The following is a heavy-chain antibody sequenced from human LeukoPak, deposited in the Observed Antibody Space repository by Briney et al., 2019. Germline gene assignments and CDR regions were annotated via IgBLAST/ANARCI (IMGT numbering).Heavy chain of an antibody. V-gene: IGHV4-59*01. D-gene: IGHD2-2*01. J-gene: IGHJ6*03. CDR3: ARVGGSYCSSTSCPGGNYYYYMDV. CDR2: IYYSGST. Sequence: SETLSLTCTVSGGSISSYYWSWIRQPPGKGLEWIGYIYYSGSTNYNPSLKSRVTISVDTSKNQFSLKLSSVTAADTAVYYCARVGGSYCSSTSCPGGNYYYYMDVWGKGTTVTVSS. CDR1: GGSISSYY.